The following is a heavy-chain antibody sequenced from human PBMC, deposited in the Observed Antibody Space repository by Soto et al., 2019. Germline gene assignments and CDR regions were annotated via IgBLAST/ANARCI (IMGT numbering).Heavy chain of an antibody. J-gene: IGHJ5*02. Sequence: SETLSLTCTVSGGSISSRDYYWSWIRQPPRKGLEWIGYIYYSGSTNYNPSLKSRVTILVDTSKNQFSLKLSSVTAADTAVYYCARVATPNYDYVWGSYRQNWFDPWGQGTLVTVSS. D-gene: IGHD3-16*02. CDR2: IYYSGST. CDR3: ARVATPNYDYVWGSYRQNWFDP. CDR1: GGSISSRDYY. V-gene: IGHV4-30-4*01.